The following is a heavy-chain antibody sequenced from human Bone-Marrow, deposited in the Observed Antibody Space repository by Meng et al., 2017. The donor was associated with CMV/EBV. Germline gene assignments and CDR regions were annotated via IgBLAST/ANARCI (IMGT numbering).Heavy chain of an antibody. Sequence: GGSLRLSCAASGFTFSSYWMHWVRQAPGKGLVWVSRINSDGSSTSYADSVKGRFTISRDNAKNTLYLQMNSLRAEDTAVYYCARTRAKWLRFWNVDYFDYWGQGTLVAVSS. D-gene: IGHD5-12*01. J-gene: IGHJ4*02. CDR1: GFTFSSYW. V-gene: IGHV3-74*01. CDR2: INSDGSST. CDR3: ARTRAKWLRFWNVDYFDY.